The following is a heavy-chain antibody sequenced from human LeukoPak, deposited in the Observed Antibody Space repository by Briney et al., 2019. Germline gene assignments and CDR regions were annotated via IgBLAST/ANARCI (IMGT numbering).Heavy chain of an antibody. CDR1: GGSISSSSYY. V-gene: IGHV4-39*01. CDR2: IYYSGST. Sequence: SETLSLTCTVSGGSISSSSYYWGWIRQPPGNGLEWIGSIYYSGSTYYNPSLKSRVTISVDTSKNQFSLKLSSVTAADTAVYYCARHLAWSPQALDWYFDLWGRGTLVTVSS. J-gene: IGHJ2*01. D-gene: IGHD2-8*02. CDR3: ARHLAWSPQALDWYFDL.